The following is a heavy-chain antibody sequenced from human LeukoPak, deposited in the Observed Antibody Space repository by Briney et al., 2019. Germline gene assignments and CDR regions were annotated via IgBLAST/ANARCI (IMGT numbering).Heavy chain of an antibody. Sequence: GGSLRLACAASGFTFSSYSMNWVRQAPGKGLEWVSSISSSSYIYYADSVKGRFTISRDNAKNSLYLQMNSLRAEDTAVFYCARAGSSSGNWGQGTLVTVSS. CDR2: ISSSSYI. J-gene: IGHJ4*02. V-gene: IGHV3-21*01. D-gene: IGHD6-6*01. CDR1: GFTFSSYS. CDR3: ARAGSSSGN.